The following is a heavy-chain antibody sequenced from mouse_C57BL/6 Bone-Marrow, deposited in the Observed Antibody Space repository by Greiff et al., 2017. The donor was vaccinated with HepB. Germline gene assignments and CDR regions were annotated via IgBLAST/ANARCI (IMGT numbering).Heavy chain of an antibody. Sequence: VQLKQSGAELVRPGASVKLSCTASGFNIKDDYMHWVKQRPEQGLEWIGRIDPENGDTEYASKFQGKATITADTSSNTAYLQLSSLTSEDTAVYYCSSYYDGYPFAYWGQETLVTVSA. D-gene: IGHD2-3*01. V-gene: IGHV14-4*01. CDR2: IDPENGDT. J-gene: IGHJ3*01. CDR3: SSYYDGYPFAY. CDR1: GFNIKDDY.